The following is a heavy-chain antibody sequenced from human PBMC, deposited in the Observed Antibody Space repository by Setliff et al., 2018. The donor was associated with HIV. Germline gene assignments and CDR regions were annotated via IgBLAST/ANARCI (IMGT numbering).Heavy chain of an antibody. CDR3: ARGTWIQLSALALFDY. J-gene: IGHJ4*02. CDR2: IDHSGST. CDR1: GGSFSGYH. V-gene: IGHV4-34*01. D-gene: IGHD5-18*01. Sequence: SETLSLTCAVYGGSFSGYHWSWIRQSPGKGLEWIGEIDHSGSTDDNPSLKSRVTISVDTSKNQFSLRLNSVTAADTAVYYCARGTWIQLSALALFDYWGQGTLVTVSS.